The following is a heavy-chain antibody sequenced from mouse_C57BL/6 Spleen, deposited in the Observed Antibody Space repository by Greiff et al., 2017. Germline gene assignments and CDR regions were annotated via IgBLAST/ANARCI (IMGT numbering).Heavy chain of an antibody. CDR3: TRSHYGSSSWYFDV. Sequence: EVKLVESGTVLARPGASVKMSCKTSGYTFTSYWMHWVKQRPGQGLEWIGAIYPGNSDTSYNQKFKGKAKLTAVTSASTAYMELSSLTNEDSAVYYCTRSHYGSSSWYFDVWGTGTTVTVSS. CDR1: GYTFTSYW. CDR2: IYPGNSDT. J-gene: IGHJ1*03. V-gene: IGHV1-5*01. D-gene: IGHD1-1*01.